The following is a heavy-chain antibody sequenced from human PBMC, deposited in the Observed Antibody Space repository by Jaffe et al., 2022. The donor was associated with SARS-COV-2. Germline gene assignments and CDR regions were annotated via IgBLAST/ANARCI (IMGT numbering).Heavy chain of an antibody. CDR3: AKVGMITFGGVIVRPFDY. CDR1: GFTFSSYA. Sequence: EVQLLESGGGLVQPGGSLRLSCAASGFTFSSYAMSWVRQAPGKGLEWVSAISGSGGSTYYADSVKGRFTISRDNSKNTLYLQMNSLRAEDTAVYYCAKVGMITFGGVIVRPFDYWGQGTLVTVSS. CDR2: ISGSGGST. V-gene: IGHV3-23*01. D-gene: IGHD3-16*02. J-gene: IGHJ4*02.